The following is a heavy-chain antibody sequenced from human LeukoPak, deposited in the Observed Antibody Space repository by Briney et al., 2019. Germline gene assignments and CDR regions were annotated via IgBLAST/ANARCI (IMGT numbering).Heavy chain of an antibody. D-gene: IGHD3-22*01. CDR1: GFTFGDYA. Sequence: GGSLRLSCTASGFTFGDYAMSWFRQAPGKGLEWVGFIRSKAYGGTTEYAASVKGRFTISRDDSKSIAYLQMNSLKTEDTAVYYCTRVSWVDYYDSSGPLPDYWGQGTLVTVSS. V-gene: IGHV3-49*03. CDR3: TRVSWVDYYDSSGPLPDY. CDR2: IRSKAYGGTT. J-gene: IGHJ4*02.